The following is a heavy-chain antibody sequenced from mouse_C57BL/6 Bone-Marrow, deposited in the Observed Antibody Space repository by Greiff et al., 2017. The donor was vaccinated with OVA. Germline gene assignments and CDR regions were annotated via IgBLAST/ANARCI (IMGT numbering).Heavy chain of an antibody. Sequence: EVQLQQSGAELVKPGASVKLSCTASGFNIKDYYMHWVKQRTEQGLEWIGRIDPEDGETKYAPKFPGKATITADTSSNTAYLQLSSLTSEDTAVYYCARPYGSYWYFGVWGTRTTVTVSS. V-gene: IGHV14-2*01. CDR3: ARPYGSYWYFGV. CDR2: IDPEDGET. D-gene: IGHD2-2*01. J-gene: IGHJ1*03. CDR1: GFNIKDYY.